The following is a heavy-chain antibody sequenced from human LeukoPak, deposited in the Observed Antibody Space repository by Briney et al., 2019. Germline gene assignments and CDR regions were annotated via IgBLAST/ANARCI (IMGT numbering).Heavy chain of an antibody. J-gene: IGHJ4*02. CDR3: ARGLDCRSTSCYLDN. CDR1: GFTFTKYW. CDR2: INKDGSEK. D-gene: IGHD2-2*01. V-gene: IGHV3-7*01. Sequence: PGGSLRLSCAASGFTFTKYWMTWVRQAPGKGLGWVANINKDGSEKFYVDSVKGRFTISRDNAKNSLDLQINSLGAEDTAVYYCARGLDCRSTSCYLDNWGQGTLVTVSS.